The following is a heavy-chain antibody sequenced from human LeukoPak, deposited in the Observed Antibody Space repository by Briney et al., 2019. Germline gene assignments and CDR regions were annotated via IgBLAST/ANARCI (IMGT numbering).Heavy chain of an antibody. CDR3: AREGRPYRPLDY. D-gene: IGHD6-6*01. J-gene: IGHJ4*02. V-gene: IGHV4-4*02. Sequence: SETLSLTCGVSGGAISGANWWTWVRQPPGEGLEWIGEVHLSGRTNYNPSLASRVSMSVDMSENHISLKLTSVTPADTAVYYCAREGRPYRPLDYSGQGTLVTVSS. CDR1: GGAISGANW. CDR2: VHLSGRT.